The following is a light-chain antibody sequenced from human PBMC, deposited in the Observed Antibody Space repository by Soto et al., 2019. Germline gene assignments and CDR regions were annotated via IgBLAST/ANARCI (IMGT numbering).Light chain of an antibody. CDR1: SSDVGGYNY. V-gene: IGLV2-11*01. Sequence: QSAPTQPRSVSGSPGQSVTISCTGTSSDVGGYNYVSWSQQHPGNAPKLMIYDVSKRPSGVPDRFSGSKSGNTASLTISGLQAEDEADYYCCSYAGSYTYVFGTGTKLTVL. J-gene: IGLJ1*01. CDR2: DVS. CDR3: CSYAGSYTYV.